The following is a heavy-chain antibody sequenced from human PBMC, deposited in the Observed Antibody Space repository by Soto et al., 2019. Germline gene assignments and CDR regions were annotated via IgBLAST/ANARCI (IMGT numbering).Heavy chain of an antibody. J-gene: IGHJ4*02. V-gene: IGHV4-31*11. CDR2: IYYSGTT. Sequence: SETLSLTCAVSGGSITRGGYYWSWIRQLPGKGLEWIGYIYYSGTTYYNPSLKSRLTISLDLSRNQFSLELNSVSDADTAVYYGARADSSGYTFEHWGQGALVTVSS. D-gene: IGHD3-22*01. CDR1: GGSITRGGYY. CDR3: ARADSSGYTFEH.